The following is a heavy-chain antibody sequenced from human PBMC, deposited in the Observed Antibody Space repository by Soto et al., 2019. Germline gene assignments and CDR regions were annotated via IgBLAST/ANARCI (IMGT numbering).Heavy chain of an antibody. CDR2: ISGSGGST. D-gene: IGHD2-15*01. Sequence: EVQLLESGGGLVQPGGSLRLSCAASGFTFSSYAMSWVRQAPGKGLEWVSAISGSGGSTYYADCVKGRFTISRDNSKNTLYLQMNSLRAEDTAVCYCAKGRVGYCSGGSCPYYYYGMDVWGQGTTVTVSS. CDR3: AKGRVGYCSGGSCPYYYYGMDV. CDR1: GFTFSSYA. V-gene: IGHV3-23*01. J-gene: IGHJ6*02.